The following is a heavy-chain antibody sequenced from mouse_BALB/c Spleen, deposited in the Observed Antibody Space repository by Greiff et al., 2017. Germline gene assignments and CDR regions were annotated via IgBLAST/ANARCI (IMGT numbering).Heavy chain of an antibody. D-gene: IGHD2-4*01. CDR1: GFTFSSYA. J-gene: IGHJ3*01. Sequence: VQLKESGGGLVKPGGSLKLSCSASGFTFSSYAMSWVRQSPEKRLEWVAEISSGGSYTYYPDTVTGRFTISRDNAKNTLYLEMSSLRSEDTAMYYCARENYDYEGFAYWGQGTLVTVSA. CDR3: ARENYDYEGFAY. V-gene: IGHV5-9-4*01. CDR2: ISSGGSYT.